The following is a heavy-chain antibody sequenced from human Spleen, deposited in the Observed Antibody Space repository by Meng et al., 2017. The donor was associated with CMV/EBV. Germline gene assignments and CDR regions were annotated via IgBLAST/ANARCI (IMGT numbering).Heavy chain of an antibody. CDR2: IYPGDSDT. D-gene: IGHD3-10*01. CDR3: ARGYYGSGLTLNGMDV. V-gene: IGHV5-51*01. Sequence: GGSLRLSCKGSGYNFTSYWIGWVRQMPGKGLEWMGIIYPGDSDTRNSPSFQGQVTISADKSISTAYLQWSSLKASDTAMYYCARGYYGSGLTLNGMDVWGQGTTVTVSS. CDR1: GYNFTSYW. J-gene: IGHJ6*02.